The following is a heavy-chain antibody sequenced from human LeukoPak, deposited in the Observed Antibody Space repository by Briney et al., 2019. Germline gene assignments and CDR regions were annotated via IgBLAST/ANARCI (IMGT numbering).Heavy chain of an antibody. CDR2: IKSETDGATT. CDR3: TSGNQDCDLGDEGWFGP. CDR1: GFNFKDAW. Sequence: PGGSLRLSCAASGFNFKDAWMSWVRQAPGKGLQWVGRIKSETDGATTDYAAPVKGRFTISRDDSEKMVFLQMNGLKTEDTGVYYCTSGNQDCDLGDEGWFGPWRQGTLVAVSP. D-gene: IGHD3-10*01. J-gene: IGHJ5*02. V-gene: IGHV3-15*01.